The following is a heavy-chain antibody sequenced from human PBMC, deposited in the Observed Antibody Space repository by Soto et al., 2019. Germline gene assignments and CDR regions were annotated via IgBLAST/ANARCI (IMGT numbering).Heavy chain of an antibody. CDR3: ARETAYCGGHCNAFDI. CDR1: GYTFTGYY. V-gene: IGHV1-2*04. D-gene: IGHD2-21*02. J-gene: IGHJ3*02. CDR2: INPNSGGT. Sequence: QVQLVQSGAEVKKPGASVKVSCKASGYTFTGYYMHWVRQAPGQGLEWMGWINPNSGGTNYAQKFQGWVTMTRDTSISTAYMELSRLRSDDTAVYYCARETAYCGGHCNAFDIWGQGTMVTVSS.